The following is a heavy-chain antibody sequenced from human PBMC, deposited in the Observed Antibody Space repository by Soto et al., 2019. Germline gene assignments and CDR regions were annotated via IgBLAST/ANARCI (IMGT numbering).Heavy chain of an antibody. V-gene: IGHV1-69*08. D-gene: IGHD3-3*01. CDR2: IIPILGIA. CDR3: ARDAFDFWLDP. J-gene: IGHJ5*02. Sequence: QVQLVQSGAEVKKPGSSVKVSCKASGGTFSSYTISWVRQAPGQGLEWMGRIIPILGIANYAQKFQGRVTITADKSTSTDYMELSSLRSEDTAVYYCARDAFDFWLDPWGQGTLVTVSS. CDR1: GGTFSSYT.